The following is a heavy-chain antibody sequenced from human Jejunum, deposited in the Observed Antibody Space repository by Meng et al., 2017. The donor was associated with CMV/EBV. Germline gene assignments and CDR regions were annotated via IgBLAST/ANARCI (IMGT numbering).Heavy chain of an antibody. V-gene: IGHV4-34*01. CDR3: AGAPPVAAPGSYFDS. CDR2: ATPSGTA. CDR1: ASFSDNY. J-gene: IGHJ4*02. Sequence: ASFSDNYWGWLRQSPGKELEWIGEATPSGTATYNPSLESRVTISRDTSKNQFSLRLTSVTVEDTAVYYCAGAPPVAAPGSYFDSWGQGAQVTVSS. D-gene: IGHD1-14*01.